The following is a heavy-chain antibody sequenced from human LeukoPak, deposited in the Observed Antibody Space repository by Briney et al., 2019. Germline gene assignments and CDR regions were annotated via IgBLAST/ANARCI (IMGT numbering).Heavy chain of an antibody. CDR1: GFTVSSKY. CDR3: ARGTVWRLGSYGLDV. CDR2: IYSGGST. D-gene: IGHD3-16*01. V-gene: IGHV3-53*01. Sequence: GGSLRLSCVASGFTVSSKYMSWVRQAPGKGLEWVSVIYSGGSTYYGESVKGRFTISRDNSKNTVYLQMNALRAEDSAVYYCARGTVWRLGSYGLDVWGQGTTVTVTS. J-gene: IGHJ6*02.